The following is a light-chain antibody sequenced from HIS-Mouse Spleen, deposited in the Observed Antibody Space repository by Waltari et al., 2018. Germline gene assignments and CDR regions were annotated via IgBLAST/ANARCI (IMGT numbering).Light chain of an antibody. CDR3: YSAADNNLV. V-gene: IGLV3-27*01. CDR2: KDS. CDR1: KKY. J-gene: IGLJ3*02. Sequence: SYELTQPSSVSVSPGKKKYARWFQQKPGQAPGLVIYKDSERPSGIPERFSGSSSGTTVTLTISGAQVEDEADYYCYSAADNNLVFGGGTKLTVL.